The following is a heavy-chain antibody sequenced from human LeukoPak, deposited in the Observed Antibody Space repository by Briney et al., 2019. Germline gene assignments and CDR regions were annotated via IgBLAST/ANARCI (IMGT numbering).Heavy chain of an antibody. J-gene: IGHJ4*02. CDR2: INHSGST. Sequence: SETLSLTCTVSGYSISSGYYWGWIRQPPGKGLEWIGEINHSGSTNYNPSLKSRVTISVDTSKNQFSLKLSSVTAADTAVYYCARSRFYDYVWGSYRPSPPDYWGQGTLVTVSS. D-gene: IGHD3-16*02. CDR3: ARSRFYDYVWGSYRPSPPDY. CDR1: GYSISSGYY. V-gene: IGHV4-38-2*02.